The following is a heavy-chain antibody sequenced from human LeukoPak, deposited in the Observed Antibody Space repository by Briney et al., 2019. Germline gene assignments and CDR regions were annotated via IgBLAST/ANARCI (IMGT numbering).Heavy chain of an antibody. J-gene: IGHJ4*02. V-gene: IGHV1-46*01. CDR3: AREPPESYYFDY. CDR2: IKVSGGRT. CDR1: GYTFSDFY. Sequence: ASVKVSCKASGYTFSDFYVHCVRQAPGQGLEWMGIIKVSGGRTEYAQKFQGRVTMTRDMSTSTVYMELNNLRSEDTAVYYCAREPPESYYFDYWGQGILVTVSS.